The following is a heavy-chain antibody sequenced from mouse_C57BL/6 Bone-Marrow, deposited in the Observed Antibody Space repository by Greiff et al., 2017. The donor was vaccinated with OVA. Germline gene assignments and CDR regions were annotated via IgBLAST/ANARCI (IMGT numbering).Heavy chain of an antibody. J-gene: IGHJ2*01. D-gene: IGHD1-1*01. CDR1: GYTFTSYW. CDR2: IDPSDSET. Sequence: VQLQQPGAELVRPGSSVKLSCKASGYTFTSYWMHWVKQRPIQGLEWIGNIDPSDSETHYNQKFKDKATLTVDKSSSTAYMQLSSLTSEDSAVYYCARLGDYYGSSWYFDYWGQGTTLTVSS. CDR3: ARLGDYYGSSWYFDY. V-gene: IGHV1-52*01.